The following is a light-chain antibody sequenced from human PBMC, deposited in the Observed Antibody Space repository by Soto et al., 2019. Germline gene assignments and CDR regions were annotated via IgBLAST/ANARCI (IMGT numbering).Light chain of an antibody. Sequence: QAVVTQPPSVSGAPGQRVTISCTGSSSNIGAGYDVHWYQQLPGTAPKLLIHGNSNRPSGVPDRISGSKSGTSASLAITGLQAEDEADYYCQSYDSSLSGSVFGGGTKVTVL. V-gene: IGLV1-40*01. J-gene: IGLJ2*01. CDR2: GNS. CDR1: SSNIGAGYD. CDR3: QSYDSSLSGSV.